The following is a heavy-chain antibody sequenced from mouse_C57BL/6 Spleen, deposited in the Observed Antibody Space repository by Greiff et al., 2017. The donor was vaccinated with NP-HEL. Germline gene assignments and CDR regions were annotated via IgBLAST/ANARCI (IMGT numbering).Heavy chain of an antibody. CDR2: ISYSGST. CDR3: ARAYYSKGYAMDY. Sequence: DVQLQESGPGMVKPSQSLSLTCTVTGYSITSGYDWHWIRHFPGNKLEWMGYISYSGSTNYNPSLKSRISITHDTSKNHFFLKLNSVTTEDTATYYCARAYYSKGYAMDYWGQGTSVTVSS. CDR1: GYSITSGYD. V-gene: IGHV3-1*01. J-gene: IGHJ4*01. D-gene: IGHD2-5*01.